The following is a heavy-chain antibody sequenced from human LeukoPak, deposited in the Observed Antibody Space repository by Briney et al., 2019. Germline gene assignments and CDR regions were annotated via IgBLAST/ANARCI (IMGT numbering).Heavy chain of an antibody. CDR3: TTSGRFGELSTYYYYMDV. D-gene: IGHD3-10*01. J-gene: IGHJ6*03. CDR1: GFTFKNYG. V-gene: IGHV3-23*01. CDR2: ISGSGGRT. Sequence: GGSLRLSCAASGFTFKNYGMSWDRQAPGKVLEWVSGISGSGGRTHYAESVKGRFTISRDNSKNTLYLQMNSLRAEDAAVYYCTTSGRFGELSTYYYYMDVWGKGTTVTISS.